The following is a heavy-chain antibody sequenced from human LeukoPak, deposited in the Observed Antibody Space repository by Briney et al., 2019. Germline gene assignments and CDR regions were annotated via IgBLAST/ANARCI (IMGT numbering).Heavy chain of an antibody. CDR1: GFTYSNAW. J-gene: IGHJ4*02. Sequence: EGSLRLSCAASGFTYSNAWMSWVRQAPGKGLEWVGRIKSKTDGGTTDYAAPVKGRFTISRDDSKNTLYLQMNSLKTEDTAVYYCTTEAVAGPPYYWGQGTLVTVSS. V-gene: IGHV3-15*01. D-gene: IGHD6-19*01. CDR2: IKSKTDGGTT. CDR3: TTEAVAGPPYY.